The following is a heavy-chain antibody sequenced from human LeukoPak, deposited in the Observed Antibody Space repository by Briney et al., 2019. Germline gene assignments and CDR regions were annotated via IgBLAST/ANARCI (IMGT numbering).Heavy chain of an antibody. CDR3: ARDGTVTAGPFDP. CDR2: IWYDGSNK. D-gene: IGHD4-11*01. Sequence: HPGGSLRLSCAAPGXTFSSFGMHWLRQAPGKGLEWVAFIWYDGSNKYYADSVKGRFTISRDNSKNTLYLQMNSLRVEDTAVYYCARDGTVTAGPFDPWGRGTLVTVSS. V-gene: IGHV3-33*01. J-gene: IGHJ5*02. CDR1: GXTFSSFG.